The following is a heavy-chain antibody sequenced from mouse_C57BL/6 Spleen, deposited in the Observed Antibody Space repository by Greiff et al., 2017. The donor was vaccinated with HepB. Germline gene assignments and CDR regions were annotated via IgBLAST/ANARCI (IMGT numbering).Heavy chain of an antibody. J-gene: IGHJ4*01. CDR2: IYWDDDK. CDR1: GFSLSTSGMG. V-gene: IGHV8-12*01. D-gene: IGHD2-3*01. Sequence: QVTLKESGPGILQSSQTLSLTCSFSGFSLSTSGMGVSWIRQPSGKGLEWLAHIYWDDDKRYNPSLKSRLTISKDTSRNQVFLKITSVDTADTATYYCARSRIYDGYYGAMDYWGQGTSVTVSS. CDR3: ARSRIYDGYYGAMDY.